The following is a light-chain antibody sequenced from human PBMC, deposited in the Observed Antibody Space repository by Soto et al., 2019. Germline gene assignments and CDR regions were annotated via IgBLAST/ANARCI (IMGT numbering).Light chain of an antibody. J-gene: IGLJ1*01. CDR2: DVS. CDR3: SSYTFSSTYV. V-gene: IGLV2-14*03. CDR1: SSDVGDYDF. Sequence: QSALTQPASVSGSPGQSITISCTGTSSDVGDYDFVSWYQQHPGKAPKLMIYDVSNRPSGVSNRFSASKSGNSASLTISGLQAEDEADYYSSSYTFSSTYVFGTGTKLTVL.